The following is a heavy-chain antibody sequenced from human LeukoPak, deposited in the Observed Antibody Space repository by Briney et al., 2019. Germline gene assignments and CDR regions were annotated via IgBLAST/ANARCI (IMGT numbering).Heavy chain of an antibody. CDR3: ARARKAYYYDSSGYNDAFDI. CDR1: GFTFSSYS. CDR2: ISSSSSTI. D-gene: IGHD3-22*01. J-gene: IGHJ3*02. V-gene: IGHV3-48*01. Sequence: GGSLRLSCAASGFTFSSYSMNWVRQAPGKGLEWVSYISSSSSTIYYADSVKGRFTISRDNAKNSLYLQMNSLRAEDTAVYYCARARKAYYYDSSGYNDAFDIWGQGTMVTVSS.